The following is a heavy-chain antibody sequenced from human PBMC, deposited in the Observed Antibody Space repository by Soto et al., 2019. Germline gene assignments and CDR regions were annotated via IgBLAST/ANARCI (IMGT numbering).Heavy chain of an antibody. CDR1: GFTFSAYA. J-gene: IGHJ4*02. V-gene: IGHV3-30-3*01. CDR3: ARANGGYCTGSGCYALDH. Sequence: GGSLRLSCAASGFTFSAYAMYWVRRAPGKGLEWVAVTSYDGIGGYYADSVKGRFTISRDNSKSTLYLQMNSLRPEDTAVYYCARANGGYCTGSGCYALDHWGQGTLVTVSS. CDR2: TSYDGIGG. D-gene: IGHD2-8*02.